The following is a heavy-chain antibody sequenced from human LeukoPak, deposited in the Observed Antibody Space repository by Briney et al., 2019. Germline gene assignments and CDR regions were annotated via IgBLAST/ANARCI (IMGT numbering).Heavy chain of an antibody. D-gene: IGHD2-15*01. J-gene: IGHJ4*02. CDR3: ARDKTTYCSGGSCYSDY. CDR2: ISAYNGST. V-gene: IGHV1-18*01. CDR1: GYTFTSYG. Sequence: ASVKVSCKASGYTFTSYGISWVRQAPGQGLEWMGWISAYNGSTNYAQKLQGRVTMTTDTSTSTAYMELRSLRSDDTAVYYCARDKTTYCSGGSCYSDYWGQGTLVTVSS.